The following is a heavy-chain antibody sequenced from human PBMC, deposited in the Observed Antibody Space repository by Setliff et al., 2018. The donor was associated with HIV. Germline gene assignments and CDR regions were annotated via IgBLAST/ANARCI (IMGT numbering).Heavy chain of an antibody. Sequence: SVKVSCKASGGTFSNYAINWVRQAPGQGLEWMGGIIPIFGTANYAQKFQGRVTITRNTSISTVYMDLDSLRSDDAAVYYCARGFYDFFYNYYMDVWGKGTTVTVSS. D-gene: IGHD3-3*01. V-gene: IGHV1-69*05. CDR2: IIPIFGTA. J-gene: IGHJ6*03. CDR1: GGTFSNYA. CDR3: ARGFYDFFYNYYMDV.